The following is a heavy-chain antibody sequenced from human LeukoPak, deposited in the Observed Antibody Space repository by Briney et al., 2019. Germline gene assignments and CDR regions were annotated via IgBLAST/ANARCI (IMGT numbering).Heavy chain of an antibody. J-gene: IGHJ6*02. CDR1: GGSISSYY. D-gene: IGHD5-18*01. CDR2: IYYSGST. CDR3: ARDWSHTAPYYYGMDV. Sequence: SETLSLTCTVSGGSISSYYWSWIRQPPGKGLEWIGYIYYSGSTNYSPSLKSRVTISVDTSKNQFSLKLSSVTAADTAVYYCARDWSHTAPYYYGMDVWGQGTTVTVSS. V-gene: IGHV4-59*01.